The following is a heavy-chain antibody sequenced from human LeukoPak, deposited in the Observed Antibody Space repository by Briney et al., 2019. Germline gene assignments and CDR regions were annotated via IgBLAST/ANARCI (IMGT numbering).Heavy chain of an antibody. V-gene: IGHV4-30-2*01. CDR1: GGSISSGGYY. CDR3: AGYDFWSGYLVDY. J-gene: IGHJ4*02. CDR2: IYHSGST. Sequence: SQTLSLTCTVSGGSISSGGYYWSWIRQPPGKGLEWIGYIYHSGSTYYNPSLKSRVTISVDRSKNQFSLKLSSVTAADTAVYYCAGYDFWSGYLVDYWGQGTLVTVSS. D-gene: IGHD3-3*01.